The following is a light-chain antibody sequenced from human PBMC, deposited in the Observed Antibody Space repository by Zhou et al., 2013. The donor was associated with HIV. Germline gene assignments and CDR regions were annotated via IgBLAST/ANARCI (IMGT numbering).Light chain of an antibody. J-gene: IGKJ5*01. Sequence: EIVLTQSPATLSLSPGERATLSCRASQSISSYLGWYQQKPGQAPRLLIHDASNRATGIPARFSGSGSGTDFTLTIGTLEAEDFAVYYCQQRSSWPITFGQGTRLXIK. V-gene: IGKV3-11*01. CDR1: QSISSY. CDR3: QQRSSWPIT. CDR2: DAS.